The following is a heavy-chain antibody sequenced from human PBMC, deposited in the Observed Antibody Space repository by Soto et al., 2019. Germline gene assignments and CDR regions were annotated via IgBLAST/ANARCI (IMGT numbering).Heavy chain of an antibody. Sequence: GSTNYNPSLKSRVTISVDTSKNQFSLKLSSVTAADTAVYYCARDYGDFEGYFDLWGRGTLVTVSS. CDR2: GST. J-gene: IGHJ2*01. CDR3: ARDYGDFEGYFDL. D-gene: IGHD4-17*01. V-gene: IGHV4-59*01.